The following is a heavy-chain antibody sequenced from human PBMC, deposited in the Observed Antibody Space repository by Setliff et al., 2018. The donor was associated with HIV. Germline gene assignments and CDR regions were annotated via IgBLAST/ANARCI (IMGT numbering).Heavy chain of an antibody. D-gene: IGHD3-10*01. J-gene: IGHJ4*02. Sequence: GGSLRLSCAASGFTFSSNWMSWVRQAPGKGLEWVANIKQDGSEKYYVDSVKGRFTISRDNAKKSLYLQMDSLRAEDTAVYYCARDPVLRAAPWGQGTLVTVSS. V-gene: IGHV3-7*01. CDR2: IKQDGSEK. CDR3: ARDPVLRAAP. CDR1: GFTFSSNW.